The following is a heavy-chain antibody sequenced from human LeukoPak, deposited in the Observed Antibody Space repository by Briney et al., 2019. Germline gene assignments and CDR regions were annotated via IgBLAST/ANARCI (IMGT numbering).Heavy chain of an antibody. CDR2: INPNSGGT. Sequence: ASVKVSCKASGGTFSSYAISWVRQAPGQGLEWMGWINPNSGGTNYAQKFQGRVTMTRDTSISTAYMELSRLRSDDTAVYYCARVGPSGSYYEYWGQGTLVTVSS. D-gene: IGHD1-26*01. CDR1: GGTFSSYA. CDR3: ARVGPSGSYYEY. V-gene: IGHV1-2*02. J-gene: IGHJ4*02.